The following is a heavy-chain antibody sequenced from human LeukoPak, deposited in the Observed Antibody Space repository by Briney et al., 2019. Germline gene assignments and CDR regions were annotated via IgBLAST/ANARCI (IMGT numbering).Heavy chain of an antibody. J-gene: IGHJ6*03. CDR2: ISSSSRTI. Sequence: GGALRLSCAASGFTFSSYSMNWVREAPGKRLEWSSYISSSSRTINYADSVKGRFTISRDNAKNSLYLQMNSLRAADTAVYYCAGVGYRGSYRHVYDMVGWGKGTTVGVSS. CDR1: GFTFSSYS. D-gene: IGHD1-26*01. CDR3: AGVGYRGSYRHVYDMVG. V-gene: IGHV3-48*01.